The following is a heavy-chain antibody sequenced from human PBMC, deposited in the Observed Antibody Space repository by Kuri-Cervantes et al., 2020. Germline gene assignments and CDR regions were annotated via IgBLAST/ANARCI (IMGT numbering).Heavy chain of an antibody. CDR3: ASGRRDGYSFYYYYAMDV. D-gene: IGHD5-24*01. CDR2: ISNDGSNK. V-gene: IGHV3-30*03. J-gene: IGHJ6*02. Sequence: GESLKISCAASGFTFSSYGMHWVRQAPGKGLEWVAVISNDGSNKYYADSVKGRFTISRDNSKSTLYLQMNSLRAEDTAVYYCASGRRDGYSFYYYYAMDVWGQGTTVTVSS. CDR1: GFTFSSYG.